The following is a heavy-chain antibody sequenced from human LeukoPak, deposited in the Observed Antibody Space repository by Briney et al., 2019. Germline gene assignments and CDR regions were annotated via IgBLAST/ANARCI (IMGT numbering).Heavy chain of an antibody. CDR1: GFTFSSYW. Sequence: GGSLRLSCAASGFTFSSYWMHWVRQAPGKGLVWVSRINSDGSSTSYADSVKGRFTISRDNAKNTLYLQMNSLRAEDTAVYYCARDESVGADYYYYYMDVWGKGTTVTVSS. CDR3: ARDESVGADYYYYYMDV. J-gene: IGHJ6*03. D-gene: IGHD1-26*01. V-gene: IGHV3-74*01. CDR2: INSDGSST.